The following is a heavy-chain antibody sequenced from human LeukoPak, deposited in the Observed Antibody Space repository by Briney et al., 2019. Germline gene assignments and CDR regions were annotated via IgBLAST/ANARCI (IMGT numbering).Heavy chain of an antibody. V-gene: IGHV4-4*07. J-gene: IGHJ4*02. CDR1: GGSINNYY. Sequence: PSETLSLTCTVSGGSINNYYWSWIRQPAGKGLEWIGRIYSSGNTDDNPSLKSRVTMSVDTSKNQFSLHLRFVTAADTALYYCARTPGITVAGRFFDYRGQGIQVTVFS. CDR3: ARTPGITVAGRFFDY. D-gene: IGHD6-19*01. CDR2: IYSSGNT.